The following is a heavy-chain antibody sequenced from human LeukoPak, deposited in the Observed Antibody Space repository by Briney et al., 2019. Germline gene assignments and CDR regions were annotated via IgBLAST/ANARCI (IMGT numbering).Heavy chain of an antibody. D-gene: IGHD3-16*01. CDR1: GYTFTSYD. CDR2: MNPNSGNT. J-gene: IGHJ4*02. CDR3: ARGMITFGGVMGN. Sequence: ASVTVSCTASGYTFTSYDINWVRQATGQGLEWMGWMNPNSGNTGYAQKFQGRVTMTRNTSISTAYMELSSLRSEDTAVYYCARGMITFGGVMGNWGQGTLVTVSS. V-gene: IGHV1-8*01.